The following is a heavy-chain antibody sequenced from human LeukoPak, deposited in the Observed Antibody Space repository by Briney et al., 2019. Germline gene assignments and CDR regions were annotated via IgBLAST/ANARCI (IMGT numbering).Heavy chain of an antibody. CDR1: GFTFSSHG. D-gene: IGHD6-19*01. Sequence: GGSLRLSCAASGFTFSSHGMHWVRQAPGKGLEWVAVISYDENNKYYADSVKGRFTISRDTSKNTLYLQMNSLRAEDTAMYYCARDPHPPVSSGWTRDYYYGMDVWGQGTTVTVSS. J-gene: IGHJ6*02. V-gene: IGHV3-30*03. CDR3: ARDPHPPVSSGWTRDYYYGMDV. CDR2: ISYDENNK.